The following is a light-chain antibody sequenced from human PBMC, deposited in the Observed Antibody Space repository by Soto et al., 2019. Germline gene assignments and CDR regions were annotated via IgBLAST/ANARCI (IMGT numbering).Light chain of an antibody. Sequence: DIQMTQSPSSLSASVGDRVTITCRACQSISSYLIWYQQKPGKAPKLLIYAASSLKSGILSSFSGSGSGTDFTLIISSLQPEDLATYYCQQSYSTLITFGRGTRLETK. CDR1: QSISSY. V-gene: IGKV1-39*01. CDR3: QQSYSTLIT. CDR2: AAS. J-gene: IGKJ5*01.